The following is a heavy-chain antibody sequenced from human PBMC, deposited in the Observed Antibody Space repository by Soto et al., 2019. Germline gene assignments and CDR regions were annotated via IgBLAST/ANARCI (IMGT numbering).Heavy chain of an antibody. CDR3: ARSEPLTGYDFDY. V-gene: IGHV1-18*01. D-gene: IGHD3-9*01. J-gene: IGHJ4*02. CDR1: GYTFSSYG. Sequence: ASVNVSCKASGYTFSSYGISWGRHAPGQGLEWMGWISAYNGNTNYAQKLQGRVTMTTDTSTSTAYMELRSLRSDDTAVYYCARSEPLTGYDFDYWGQGTLVTVSS. CDR2: ISAYNGNT.